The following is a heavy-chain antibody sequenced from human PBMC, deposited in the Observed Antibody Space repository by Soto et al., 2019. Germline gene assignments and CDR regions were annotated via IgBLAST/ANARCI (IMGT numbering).Heavy chain of an antibody. V-gene: IGHV3-66*01. D-gene: IGHD3-16*01. CDR2: IYSVGTT. J-gene: IGHJ5*02. CDR1: GFTVGNNY. Sequence: EVQLVESGGGLVQPGGSLRLSCVASGFTVGNNYMSWVRQAPGKGLEWVSLIYSVGTTHYADSVRGRFTISRDSSKNTLYLEMKSLRREDTAIYYCMIRPRAWGQGTLVTVSS. CDR3: MIRPRA.